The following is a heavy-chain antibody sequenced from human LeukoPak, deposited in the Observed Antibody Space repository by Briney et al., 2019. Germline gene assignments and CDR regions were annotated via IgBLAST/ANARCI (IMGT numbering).Heavy chain of an antibody. CDR3: AREAANYYYMDV. D-gene: IGHD5-18*01. CDR2: IIPIFGTA. CDR1: GGTFSSYA. J-gene: IGHJ6*03. Sequence: GASVKVSCKASGGTFSSYAISWVRQAPGQGLEWMGRIIPIFGTANYAQKFQGRVTITTDESTSTAYMELSSLRSEDTAVYYCAREAANYYYMDVWGKGTTVTVSS. V-gene: IGHV1-69*05.